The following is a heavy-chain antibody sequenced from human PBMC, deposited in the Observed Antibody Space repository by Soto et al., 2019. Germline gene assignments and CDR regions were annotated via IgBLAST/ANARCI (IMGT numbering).Heavy chain of an antibody. J-gene: IGHJ4*02. CDR1: GFPFSDYY. Sequence: QVQLVESGGGLVKPGGSLRLSCAASGFPFSDYYMSWIRQAPGKGLEWVSYISSSRSNTNYADSVKGRFTISRDNAKNSLYLQMNSLRAEDTAVYYCARDRASNYYGSGSYSAPTIDYWGQGTLVTVSS. CDR3: ARDRASNYYGSGSYSAPTIDY. V-gene: IGHV3-11*06. D-gene: IGHD3-10*01. CDR2: ISSSRSNT.